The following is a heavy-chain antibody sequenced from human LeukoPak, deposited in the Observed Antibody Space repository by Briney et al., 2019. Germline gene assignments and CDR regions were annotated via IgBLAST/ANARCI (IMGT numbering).Heavy chain of an antibody. CDR2: VYSGGST. V-gene: IGHV3-66*01. J-gene: IGHJ4*02. CDR1: GFTVSSNY. CDR3: ARGYGYFDY. D-gene: IGHD4-17*01. Sequence: PGGSLRVSCAASGFTVSSNYMSWVRQAPGKGLEWVSVVYSGGSTYYADSVKGRFTFSRDNSKSTLYLQMNSLRAEDTAVYYCARGYGYFDYWGQGTLVTVSS.